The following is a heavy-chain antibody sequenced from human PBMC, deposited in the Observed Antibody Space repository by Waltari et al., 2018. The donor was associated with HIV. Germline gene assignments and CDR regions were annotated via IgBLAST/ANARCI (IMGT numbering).Heavy chain of an antibody. J-gene: IGHJ3*02. Sequence: QVQLQQWGAGLLKPSETLSLTCAVYGGSFSGYYWSWIRQPPGKGLEWIGEINHSGSTNHNPSLKSRVTISVDTSKNQFSLKLSSVTAADTAVYYCARACSSTSCYAGGAFDIWGQGTMVTVSS. CDR2: INHSGST. V-gene: IGHV4-34*01. CDR3: ARACSSTSCYAGGAFDI. D-gene: IGHD2-2*01. CDR1: GGSFSGYY.